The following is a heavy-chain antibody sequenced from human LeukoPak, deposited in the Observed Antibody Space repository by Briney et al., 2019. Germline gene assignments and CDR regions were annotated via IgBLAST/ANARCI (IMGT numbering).Heavy chain of an antibody. J-gene: IGHJ4*02. D-gene: IGHD3-10*01. Sequence: SVKVSCKASGGTFSSYAISWVRQAPGQGLEWMGGIIPIFGTANYAQKFQGRITITTDESTSTAYMELSSLRSEDTAVYYCATRYGSGSYYNVFYWGQGTLVTVSS. CDR2: IIPIFGTA. CDR3: ATRYGSGSYYNVFY. CDR1: GGTFSSYA. V-gene: IGHV1-69*05.